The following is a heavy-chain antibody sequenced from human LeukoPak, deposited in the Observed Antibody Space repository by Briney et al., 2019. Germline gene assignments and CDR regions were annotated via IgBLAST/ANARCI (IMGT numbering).Heavy chain of an antibody. CDR1: GGSISSSSYY. CDR2: IYYSGGT. D-gene: IGHD5-24*01. V-gene: IGHV4-39*07. J-gene: IGHJ4*02. CDR3: ARVEAATTNPRFDY. Sequence: NPSETLSLTCTVSGGSISSSSYYWVWIRQPPGKGLEWIGSIYYSGGTYYNPSLKSRVTISVDTSKNQFSLKLSSVTAADMAVYYCARVEAATTNPRFDYWGQGTLVTVSS.